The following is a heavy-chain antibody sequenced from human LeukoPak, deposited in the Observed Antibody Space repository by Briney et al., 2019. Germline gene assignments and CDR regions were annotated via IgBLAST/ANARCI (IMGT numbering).Heavy chain of an antibody. D-gene: IGHD4-17*01. Sequence: GGSLRLSCAASGFTVSSNYMSSVRQAPGKRLGWVSVIYSGGSTYYANSVTGRFTISRDNSKNTLYLQMNSLRAEDTTVYYCARDYGDYVGAFDIWGQGTMVTVSS. CDR1: GFTVSSNY. V-gene: IGHV3-66*01. CDR2: IYSGGST. CDR3: ARDYGDYVGAFDI. J-gene: IGHJ3*02.